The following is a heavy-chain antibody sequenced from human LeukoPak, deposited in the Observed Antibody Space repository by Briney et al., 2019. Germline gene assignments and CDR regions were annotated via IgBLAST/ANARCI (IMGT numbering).Heavy chain of an antibody. J-gene: IGHJ4*02. CDR3: ARDADLINPFDY. D-gene: IGHD1-14*01. Sequence: GGSLRLSCAASGFTFSDYEMNWVRQAPGKGLEWILHISTSGSIIHYADSVKGRFTISRDNAKNSLYLQMNSLRAEDTAVYYCARDADLINPFDYWGQGTLVTVSS. CDR2: ISTSGSII. CDR1: GFTFSDYE. V-gene: IGHV3-48*03.